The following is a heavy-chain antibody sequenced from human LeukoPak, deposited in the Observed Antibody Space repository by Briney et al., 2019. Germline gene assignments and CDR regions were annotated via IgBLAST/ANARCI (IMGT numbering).Heavy chain of an antibody. V-gene: IGHV3-21*01. CDR1: GFTFSSYS. Sequence: GGSLRLSCAASGFTFSSYSMNWVRQAPGKGLEWVSSISSSSSYIYYADSVKGRFTISRDNAKNSLYLQMNSLRAEDTAVYYCARDVMLYYYDSSGYFPETRQYYFDYWGQGTLVTVSS. J-gene: IGHJ4*02. D-gene: IGHD3-22*01. CDR2: ISSSSSYI. CDR3: ARDVMLYYYDSSGYFPETRQYYFDY.